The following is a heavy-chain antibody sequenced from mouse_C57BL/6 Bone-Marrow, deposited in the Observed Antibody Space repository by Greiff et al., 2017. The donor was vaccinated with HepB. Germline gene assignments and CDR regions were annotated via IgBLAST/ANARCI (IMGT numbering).Heavy chain of an antibody. Sequence: QVQLQQPGAELVMPGASVKLSCKASGYTFTSYWMHWVKQRPGQGLEWIGEIDPSDSYTNYNQKFKGKSTLTVDKSSSTAYMQLSSLTSEDSAVYYCARALLRWGQGTLVTVSA. D-gene: IGHD1-1*01. CDR3: ARALLR. CDR2: IDPSDSYT. CDR1: GYTFTSYW. V-gene: IGHV1-69*01. J-gene: IGHJ3*02.